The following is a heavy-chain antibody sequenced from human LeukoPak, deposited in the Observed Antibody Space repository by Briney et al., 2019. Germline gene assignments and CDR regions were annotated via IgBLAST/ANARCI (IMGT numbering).Heavy chain of an antibody. CDR2: IYHSGST. V-gene: IGHV4-30-2*01. J-gene: IGHJ4*02. Sequence: SETLSLTCTVSGGSISSGGYYWSWTRQPPGKGLEWIGYIYHSGSTYYNPSLKSRVTISVDRSKNQFSLKLSSVTAADTAVYYCARGLYSSSWYYFDYWGQGTLVTVSS. CDR1: GGSISSGGYY. D-gene: IGHD6-13*01. CDR3: ARGLYSSSWYYFDY.